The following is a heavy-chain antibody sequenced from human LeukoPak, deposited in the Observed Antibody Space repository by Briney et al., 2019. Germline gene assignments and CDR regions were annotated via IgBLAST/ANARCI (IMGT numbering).Heavy chain of an antibody. CDR2: ISSSSSYI. CDR3: ARAPYYGSGSYYIPDAFDI. V-gene: IGHV3-21*01. Sequence: GGSLRLSCAASGFTLSSYSMNWVRQAPGKGLEWVSSISSSSSYIYYADSVKGRFTISRDNAKNSLYLQMNSLRAEDTAVYYCARAPYYGSGSYYIPDAFDIWGQGTMVTVSS. J-gene: IGHJ3*02. D-gene: IGHD3-10*01. CDR1: GFTLSSYS.